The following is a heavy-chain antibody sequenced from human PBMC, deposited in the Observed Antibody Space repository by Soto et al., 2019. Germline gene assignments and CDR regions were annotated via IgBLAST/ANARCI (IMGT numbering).Heavy chain of an antibody. V-gene: IGHV4-39*01. J-gene: IGHJ2*01. CDR3: ARHFRAKYFDL. CDR1: GGSISSSSYY. Sequence: QLQLQESGPGLVKPSETLSLTCTVSGGSISSSSYYWGWIRQPPGKGLEWIGSISYSGSTYYNPSLKSRVTISVDTSKNQFSLKLSSVTAADTAVYYCARHFRAKYFDLWGRGTLVTVSS. CDR2: ISYSGST.